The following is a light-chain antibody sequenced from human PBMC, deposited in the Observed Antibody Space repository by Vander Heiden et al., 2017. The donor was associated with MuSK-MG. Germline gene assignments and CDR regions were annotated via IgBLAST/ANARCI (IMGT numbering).Light chain of an antibody. CDR1: VLGRKY. CDR2: KDS. V-gene: IGLV3-27*01. J-gene: IGLJ2*01. Sequence: SDLPQPPSVSVSPGHPAGLTCSGDVLGRKYARWFQQKPGQAPLLLIYKDSERPSGIPERFSGSSSGTTITLTISGAEVEDEAEYYCYCATDNYLGLFGGGTKLTVL. CDR3: YCATDNYLGL.